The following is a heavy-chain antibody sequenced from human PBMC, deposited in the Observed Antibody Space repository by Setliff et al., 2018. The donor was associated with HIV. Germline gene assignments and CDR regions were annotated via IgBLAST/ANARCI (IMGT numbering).Heavy chain of an antibody. CDR1: GGAFSTYA. J-gene: IGHJ6*03. Sequence: ASVKVSCKASGGAFSTYAISWVRQAPGQGLEWMGGIIPIFDTTNYAQKFRGRVSISAVDSTKTAYMELSSLTSADTAIYYCARGLPDIVGATNDFFYYMDVWGKGTTVTV. V-gene: IGHV1-69*13. CDR3: ARGLPDIVGATNDFFYYMDV. CDR2: IIPIFDTT. D-gene: IGHD2-21*01.